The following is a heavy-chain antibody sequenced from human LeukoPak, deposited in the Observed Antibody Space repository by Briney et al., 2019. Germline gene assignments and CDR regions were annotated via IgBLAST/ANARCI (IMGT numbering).Heavy chain of an antibody. D-gene: IGHD3-3*01. J-gene: IGHJ6*02. Sequence: PGGSLRLSCAASGFSLSSYSMNWVRQAPGKGLEWVSSITIRSNFIYYADSVRGRFTISRDNAKSSLFLQMNNLRAEDTAVYFCTRDGHGDGFMSGYSYFGMDVWAKGPRSPSP. V-gene: IGHV3-21*06. CDR2: ITIRSNFI. CDR1: GFSLSSYS. CDR3: TRDGHGDGFMSGYSYFGMDV.